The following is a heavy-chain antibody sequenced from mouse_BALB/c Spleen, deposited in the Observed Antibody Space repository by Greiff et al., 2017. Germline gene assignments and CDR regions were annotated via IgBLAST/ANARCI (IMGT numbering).Heavy chain of an antibody. Sequence: QVHVKQSGPELVKPGASVKISCKASGYSFTSYYIHWVKQRPGQGLEWIGWIFPGSGNTKYNEKFKGKATLTADTSSSTAYMQLSSLTSEDSAVYFCARSVHYGRGFAYWGQGTLVTVSA. CDR2: IFPGSGNT. D-gene: IGHD1-1*01. CDR3: ARSVHYGRGFAY. V-gene: IGHV1-66*01. J-gene: IGHJ3*01. CDR1: GYSFTSYY.